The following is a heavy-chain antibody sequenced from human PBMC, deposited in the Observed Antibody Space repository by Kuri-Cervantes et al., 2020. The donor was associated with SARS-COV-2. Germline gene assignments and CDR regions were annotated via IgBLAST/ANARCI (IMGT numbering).Heavy chain of an antibody. Sequence: GESLKISCTASGFNFSRTDMHWVRQTPGRGLEWVAAISYDGRKKKCVPSGKGRFTISRGNSQNTLYLQVKSLKSEDTAIYYCAKDRFGVHDFWGQGTLVTVSS. CDR1: GFNFSRTD. CDR3: AKDRFGVHDF. CDR2: ISYDGRKK. J-gene: IGHJ4*02. V-gene: IGHV3-30*18. D-gene: IGHD2-8*01.